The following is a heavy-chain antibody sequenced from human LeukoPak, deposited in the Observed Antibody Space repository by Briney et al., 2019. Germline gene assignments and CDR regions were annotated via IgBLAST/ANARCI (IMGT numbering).Heavy chain of an antibody. V-gene: IGHV1-69*05. CDR2: IIPIFGTA. CDR3: ARASKPIAAAANWFDP. J-gene: IGHJ5*02. D-gene: IGHD6-13*01. Sequence: SVKVSCKASGGTFSSYAISWVRQAPGQGLEWMGGIIPIFGTANYAQKFQDRVTITTDESTSTAYMELSSLRSEDTAVYYCARASKPIAAAANWFDPWGQGTLVTVSS. CDR1: GGTFSSYA.